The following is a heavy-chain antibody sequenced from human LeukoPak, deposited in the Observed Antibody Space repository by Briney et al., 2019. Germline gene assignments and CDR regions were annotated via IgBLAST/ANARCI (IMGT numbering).Heavy chain of an antibody. Sequence: SETLSLTCSVSGASVTSYYWTWIRQPPGKGPEPIGYMFYSGTTNYNPSLKSRVTISMDTSKNQFSLKLTSVTAADTAVYYCARIMPSDYSTTPWGQGTLVTVSS. D-gene: IGHD4-11*01. CDR3: ARIMPSDYSTTP. J-gene: IGHJ5*02. V-gene: IGHV4-59*02. CDR1: GASVTSYY. CDR2: MFYSGTT.